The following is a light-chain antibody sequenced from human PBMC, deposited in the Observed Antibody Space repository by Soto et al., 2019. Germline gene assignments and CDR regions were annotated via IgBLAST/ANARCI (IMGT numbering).Light chain of an antibody. Sequence: QSVLTQPASVSGSLGQSITISCIGTSDNIGSYNLVSWYQHKPCKAPKIIIFEGSKRPSGVSNRFSGSRSGNTASLTISGLQAEDEADYYCCSFAGTGPQYVFGTGTQLTVL. CDR2: EGS. CDR1: SDNIGSYNL. J-gene: IGLJ1*01. CDR3: CSFAGTGPQYV. V-gene: IGLV2-23*01.